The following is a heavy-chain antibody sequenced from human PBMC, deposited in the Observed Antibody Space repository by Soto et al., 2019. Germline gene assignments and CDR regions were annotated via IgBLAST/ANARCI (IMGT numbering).Heavy chain of an antibody. D-gene: IGHD3-10*01. CDR2: IIPILGIA. CDR1: GGTFSSYT. J-gene: IGHJ6*02. V-gene: IGHV1-69*02. Sequence: QVQLVQSGAEVKKPGSSVKVSCKASGGTFSSYTISWVRQAPGQGLEWMGRIIPILGIANYAQKFQGRVTITEDKSTVTASMELRSLRSEDTAVYYCARKPRYYGSGGDYYYYGMDVWGQGTTVTVSS. CDR3: ARKPRYYGSGGDYYYYGMDV.